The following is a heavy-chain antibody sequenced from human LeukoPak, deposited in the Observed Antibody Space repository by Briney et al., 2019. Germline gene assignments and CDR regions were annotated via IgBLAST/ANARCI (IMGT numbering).Heavy chain of an antibody. CDR1: GFSFSDAW. CDR3: TTYGGTWELWAFDI. Sequence: PGGSLRLSCAASGFSFSDAWMSWVRQAPGKGLEWVGRIKSKTDGGTTDYAAPVKGRFTISRDDSKNALYLQMNSLKTEDTAVYYCTTYGGTWELWAFDIWGQGTMVTVSS. D-gene: IGHD1-26*01. J-gene: IGHJ3*02. CDR2: IKSKTDGGTT. V-gene: IGHV3-15*01.